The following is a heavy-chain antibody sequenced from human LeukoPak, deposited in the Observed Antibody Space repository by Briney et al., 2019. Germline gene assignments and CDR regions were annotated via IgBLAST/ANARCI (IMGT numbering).Heavy chain of an antibody. CDR1: GFPFSSCV. CDR2: ISSNGGTT. D-gene: IGHD1-26*01. V-gene: IGHV3-64D*06. J-gene: IGHJ4*02. CDR3: VKPSWELRGFFDY. Sequence: GGSLRLSCSASGFPFSSCVMHWVRQAPGKGLEYVSGISSNGGTTYYADSVKGRFIISRDNSKNTLYLQLSRVRAEDTAVYYCVKPSWELRGFFDYWGQGTLVTVSS.